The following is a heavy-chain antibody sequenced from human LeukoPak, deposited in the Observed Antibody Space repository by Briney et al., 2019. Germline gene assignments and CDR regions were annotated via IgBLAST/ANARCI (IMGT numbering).Heavy chain of an antibody. V-gene: IGHV1-8*03. D-gene: IGHD3-10*01. CDR3: ARDPQTYGSGSYFYGMDV. Sequence: ASVKVSCKASGYTFTNYDINWVRQATGQGLEWMGWMNPNSGNTGYAQKFQGRVTITRDTSISTAYMELSSLRSEDTAVYYCARDPQTYGSGSYFYGMDVWGQGTTVTVSS. CDR2: MNPNSGNT. CDR1: GYTFTNYD. J-gene: IGHJ6*02.